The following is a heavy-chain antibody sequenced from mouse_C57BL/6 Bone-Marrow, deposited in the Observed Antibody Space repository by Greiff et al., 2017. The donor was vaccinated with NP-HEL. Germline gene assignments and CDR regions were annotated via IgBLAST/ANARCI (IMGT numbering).Heavy chain of an antibody. CDR3: ARDYGSSYYYFDY. CDR2: INPSSGYT. D-gene: IGHD1-1*01. Sequence: VQRVESGAELARPGASVKMSCKASGYTFTSYTMHWVKQRPGQGLEWIGYINPSSGYTKYNQKFKDKATLTADKSSSTAYMQLSSLTSEDSAVYYCARDYGSSYYYFDYWGQGTTLTVSS. CDR1: GYTFTSYT. V-gene: IGHV1-4*01. J-gene: IGHJ2*01.